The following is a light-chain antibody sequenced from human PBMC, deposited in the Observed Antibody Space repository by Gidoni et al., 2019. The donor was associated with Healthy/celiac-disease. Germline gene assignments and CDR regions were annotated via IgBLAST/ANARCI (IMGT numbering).Light chain of an antibody. J-gene: IGKJ1*01. Sequence: DIVMTQSPDSLAVSLGERATINCKSSQSVLYRSNNKNYLSWYQQKPGQPPRLLIYWASTRESGVPDRFSGSESGTDFTLTISSLQAEDVAVYYCQQYYSTPRTFXXXTKVEIK. V-gene: IGKV4-1*01. CDR1: QSVLYRSNNKNY. CDR3: QQYYSTPRT. CDR2: WAS.